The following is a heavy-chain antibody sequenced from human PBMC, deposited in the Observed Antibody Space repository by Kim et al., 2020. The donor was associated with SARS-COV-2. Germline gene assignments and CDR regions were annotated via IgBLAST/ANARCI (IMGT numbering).Heavy chain of an antibody. CDR3: TRIPGPTLAFWDAFDV. Sequence: SVKGRFTISRDDSESTAYLQMNSLKTEDTAVYYCTRIPGPTLAFWDAFDVWGQGTMVTVSS. V-gene: IGHV3-73*01. D-gene: IGHD1-1*01. J-gene: IGHJ3*01.